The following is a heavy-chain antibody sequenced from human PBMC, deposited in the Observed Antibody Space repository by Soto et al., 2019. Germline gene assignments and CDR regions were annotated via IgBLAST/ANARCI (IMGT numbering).Heavy chain of an antibody. V-gene: IGHV3-48*01. CDR3: TREMGAPPARGFDY. CDR1: GFTFIYHN. D-gene: IGHD2-8*01. CDR2: IPSGSGTI. Sequence: GGSLRLSCAASGFTFIYHNMNWVRQAPGKGLEWISYIPSGSGTIYYADSVKGRFTISRDNAKSSLYLQMNSLRAEDTAVYYCTREMGAPPARGFDYWGQGALVTVSS. J-gene: IGHJ4*01.